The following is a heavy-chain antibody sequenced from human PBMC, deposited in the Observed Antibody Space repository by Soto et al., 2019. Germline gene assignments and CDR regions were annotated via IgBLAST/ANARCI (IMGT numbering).Heavy chain of an antibody. J-gene: IGHJ4*02. CDR1: GFTFSTYA. V-gene: IGHV3-23*01. CDR3: AKGYYDILTASDY. D-gene: IGHD3-9*01. CDR2: ISGSGGST. Sequence: EVQLLESGGGLVQPGGSLRLSCAASGFTFSTYAITWVRQAPGKGLEWVSGISGSGGSTYYAECVKGRFTISRDNSKNTLYLQMNSLRAEDTAVYHCAKGYYDILTASDYWGQGTLVTVSS.